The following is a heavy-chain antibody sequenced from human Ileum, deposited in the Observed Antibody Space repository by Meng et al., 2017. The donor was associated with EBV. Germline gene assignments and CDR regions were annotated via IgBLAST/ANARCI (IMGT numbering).Heavy chain of an antibody. CDR3: AKRRVAVAGDFDY. V-gene: IGHV3-23*01. Sequence: EGKWWGVGGGWVAPGGSRGLSCAAFGFTFSNYAMSWVRQAPGKGLEWVSTFSGSGGNKYYADSVRGRFTISRDDSKNALYLQMTSLRAEDTAVYYCAKRRVAVAGDFDYWGQGTLVTVSS. D-gene: IGHD6-19*01. J-gene: IGHJ4*02. CDR2: FSGSGGNK. CDR1: GFTFSNYA.